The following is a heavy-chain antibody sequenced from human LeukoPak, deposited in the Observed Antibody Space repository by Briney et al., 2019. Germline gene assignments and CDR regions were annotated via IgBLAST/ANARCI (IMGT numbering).Heavy chain of an antibody. D-gene: IGHD3-3*01. CDR2: MNSNSGNT. J-gene: IGHJ5*02. Sequence: GASVKVSCKASGYTFTSYDINWLRQATGQRLEWMGWMNSNSGNTGYAQKSQGRVTITRNTSISTAYMELSSLRSEDTAVYYCARWGDLYDFWSGYYNPWGQETLVTVSS. V-gene: IGHV1-8*03. CDR1: GYTFTSYD. CDR3: ARWGDLYDFWSGYYNP.